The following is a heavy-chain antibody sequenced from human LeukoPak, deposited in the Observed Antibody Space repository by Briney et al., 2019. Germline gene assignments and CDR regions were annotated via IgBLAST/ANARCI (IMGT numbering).Heavy chain of an antibody. J-gene: IGHJ6*03. CDR1: GYTFTGYY. D-gene: IGHD1-26*01. V-gene: IGHV1-2*02. CDR2: INPNSGGT. Sequence: ASVKVSCKASGYTFTGYYMHWVRQAPGQGLEWMGWINPNSGGTNYAQKFQGRVTMTRDTSISTAYMELSRLRSDDSAVYYCARGVSGIYYYMDVWGKGTTVTISS. CDR3: ARGVSGIYYYMDV.